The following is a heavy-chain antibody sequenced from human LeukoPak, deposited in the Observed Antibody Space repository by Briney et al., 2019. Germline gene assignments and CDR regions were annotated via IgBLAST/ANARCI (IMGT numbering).Heavy chain of an antibody. V-gene: IGHV4-59*01. Sequence: SETLSLTCTVSGGSISSYYWSWIRQPPGKGLEWIGYIFYSGSTNYNPSLKSQVTISVDTSKNQFSLKLSSVTAADTAVYYCARARDSSGWYSFFDFWGQGTLVTVSS. D-gene: IGHD6-19*01. J-gene: IGHJ4*02. CDR3: ARARDSSGWYSFFDF. CDR2: IFYSGST. CDR1: GGSISSYY.